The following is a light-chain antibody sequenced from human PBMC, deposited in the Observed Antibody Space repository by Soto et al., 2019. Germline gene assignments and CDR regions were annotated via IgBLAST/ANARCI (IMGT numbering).Light chain of an antibody. V-gene: IGLV1-44*01. Sequence: QSVLTQPPSASGTPGQRVTVSCSGGSSNIGDNTVTWYQQLPGTAPKLLIYSDDQRHSGVPDRFSASKSGTSASLAISGLQSEDEADYYCAAWDDNLDGWLFGGGTKVTVL. CDR3: AAWDDNLDGWL. CDR1: SSNIGDNT. J-gene: IGLJ3*02. CDR2: SDD.